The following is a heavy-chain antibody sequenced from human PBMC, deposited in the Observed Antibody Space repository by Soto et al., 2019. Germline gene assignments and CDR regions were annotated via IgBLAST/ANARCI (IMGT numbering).Heavy chain of an antibody. V-gene: IGHV4-59*01. Sequence: QVQLQESGPGLVKPSETLSLTCTVSGGSISPYYWSWIRQPPGKGLEWIGYIYYTGSTNYNASFRSRVTISQDTSKNQFSLKLNSVTAADTAVYYCARGSPMSSSFPLDYWGQGTLVAVSS. D-gene: IGHD6-6*01. CDR3: ARGSPMSSSFPLDY. CDR1: GGSISPYY. CDR2: IYYTGST. J-gene: IGHJ4*02.